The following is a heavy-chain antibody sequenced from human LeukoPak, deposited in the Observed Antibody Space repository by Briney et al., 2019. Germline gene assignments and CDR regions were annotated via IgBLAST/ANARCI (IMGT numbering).Heavy chain of an antibody. CDR1: GFTFSSYA. D-gene: IGHD3-3*01. Sequence: PGRSLRLSCAASGFTFSSYAMHWVRQAPGKGLGWVAVISDDGSNKYYADSVEGRFTLSRDNSKNTLYLQMNSLRAEDTAVYYCARGQVLRFLEWLYYFDYWGQGTLVTVSS. J-gene: IGHJ4*02. CDR2: ISDDGSNK. CDR3: ARGQVLRFLEWLYYFDY. V-gene: IGHV3-30-3*01.